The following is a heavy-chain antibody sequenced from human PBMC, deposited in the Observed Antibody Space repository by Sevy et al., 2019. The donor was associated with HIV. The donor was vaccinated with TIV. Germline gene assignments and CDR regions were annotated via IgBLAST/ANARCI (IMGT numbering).Heavy chain of an antibody. CDR1: GASISNYY. D-gene: IGHD6-6*01. CDR3: ARHSIAARSWYFDL. Sequence: SETLSLTCTVSGASISNYYWSWIRQPPGKGLEWIAYLYNGGRTNYNPSLKSRVTISVDKSKNQFSLKLISVTAADTAVYYCARHSIAARSWYFDLRGRGTLVTVSS. CDR2: LYNGGRT. V-gene: IGHV4-59*01. J-gene: IGHJ2*01.